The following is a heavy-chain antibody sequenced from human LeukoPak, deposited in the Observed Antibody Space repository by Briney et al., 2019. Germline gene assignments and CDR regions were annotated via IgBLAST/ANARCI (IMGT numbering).Heavy chain of an antibody. D-gene: IGHD4-23*01. J-gene: IGHJ6*03. Sequence: ASVKVSCKASGYTFTSYDINWVRQATGQGLEWMGWMNPNSGNTGYAQKFQGRVTITRNNTISTAYMELSSLRSEDTAVYYCARARVRRWRYYYYYMDVWGKGTTVTVSS. V-gene: IGHV1-8*03. CDR3: ARARVRRWRYYYYYMDV. CDR1: GYTFTSYD. CDR2: MNPNSGNT.